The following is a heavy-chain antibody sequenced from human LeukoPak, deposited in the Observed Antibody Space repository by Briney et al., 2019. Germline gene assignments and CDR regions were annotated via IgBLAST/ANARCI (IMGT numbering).Heavy chain of an antibody. V-gene: IGHV3-21*01. CDR1: GFTFSSYS. Sequence: PGGSLRLSCAASGFTFSSYSMNWVRQAPGKGLEWVSSISSSSSYIYYADSVKGRFTISRDNAENSLYLQMNSLRAEDTAVYYCARDQGSGWYYFDYWGQGTLVTVSS. CDR3: ARDQGSGWYYFDY. J-gene: IGHJ4*02. D-gene: IGHD6-19*01. CDR2: ISSSSSYI.